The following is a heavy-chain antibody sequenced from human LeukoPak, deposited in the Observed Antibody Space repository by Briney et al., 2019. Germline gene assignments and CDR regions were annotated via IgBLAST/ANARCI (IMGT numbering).Heavy chain of an antibody. Sequence: SQPLSLTCAISGDSVSSNSVTWNWIRQSPSRGLEWLGRTYYRSTWYNDYAVSVRGRITVNPDTSKNQFSLHLNPVTPEDTAVYYCARRLTQYDCFDPWGQGILVTVAS. CDR1: GDSVSSNSVT. V-gene: IGHV6-1*01. CDR2: TYYRSTWYN. CDR3: ARRLTQYDCFDP. D-gene: IGHD2-2*01. J-gene: IGHJ5*02.